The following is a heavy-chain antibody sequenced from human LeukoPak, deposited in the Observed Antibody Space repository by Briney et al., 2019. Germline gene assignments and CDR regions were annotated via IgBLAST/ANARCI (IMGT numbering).Heavy chain of an antibody. D-gene: IGHD2-2*01. CDR3: ARGGSSCYGCHDWFDP. Sequence: TSETLSLTCSVSGGSIRNYYLSWIRQSPGKGLEWIGNVDKRGSTNYNPSFKSQVIVSSDTSRNEFSLKLNSVTAADTAIYYCARGGSSCYGCHDWFDPWGQGTRVTVSS. J-gene: IGHJ5*02. CDR2: VDKRGST. CDR1: GGSIRNYY. V-gene: IGHV4-59*08.